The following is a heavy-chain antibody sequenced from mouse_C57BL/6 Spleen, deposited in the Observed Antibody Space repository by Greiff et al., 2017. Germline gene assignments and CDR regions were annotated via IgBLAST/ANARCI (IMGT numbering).Heavy chain of an antibody. CDR3: ARRDTTSYFDV. J-gene: IGHJ1*03. Sequence: EVQLVESGGGLVKPGGSLKLSCAASGFTFSDYGMHWVRQAPEKGLEWVAYISSGSSTIYYADKVKGRFTISRENAKNTLFLQMTSLRSEDTAMYYCARRDTTSYFDVWGTGTTVTVSS. CDR1: GFTFSDYG. V-gene: IGHV5-17*01. D-gene: IGHD1-1*01. CDR2: ISSGSSTI.